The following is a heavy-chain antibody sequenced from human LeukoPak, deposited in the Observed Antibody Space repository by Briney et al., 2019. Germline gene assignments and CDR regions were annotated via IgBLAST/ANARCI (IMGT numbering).Heavy chain of an antibody. CDR1: GVIFNNFA. V-gene: IGHV3-30-3*01. J-gene: IGHJ4*02. CDR2: VSYDGSNK. Sequence: TGGSLRLSCAASGVIFNNFAFHWVRQAPGKGLEWVAAVSYDGSNKYYADSVRGRLTISRDNSKNTLYLQRNSLRAVDTAVYYCARAGRADGDYHYFDYWGQGTLVTVSS. CDR3: ARAGRADGDYHYFDY. D-gene: IGHD4-17*01.